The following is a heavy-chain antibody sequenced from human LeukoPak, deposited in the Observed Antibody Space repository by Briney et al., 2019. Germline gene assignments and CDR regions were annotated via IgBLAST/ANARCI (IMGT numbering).Heavy chain of an antibody. CDR2: ISGSGGST. CDR3: AKDDYGGNSYYYYGMDV. V-gene: IGHV3-23*01. CDR1: GFTFSSYA. Sequence: PGGSLRLSCAASGFTFSSYAMSWVRQAPGKGLEWVSAISGSGGSTYYADSVKGRFTISRDNSKNTLYLQMNSLRAEDTAVYYCAKDDYGGNSYYYYGMDVWGQGTTVTVSS. J-gene: IGHJ6*02. D-gene: IGHD4-23*01.